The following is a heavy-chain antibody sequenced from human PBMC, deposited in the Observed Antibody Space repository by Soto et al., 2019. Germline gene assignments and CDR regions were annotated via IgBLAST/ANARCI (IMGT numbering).Heavy chain of an antibody. CDR1: GFTFSSYG. CDR3: AKGDGGKARGYYYGMDV. CDR2: ISYDGSNK. V-gene: IGHV3-30*18. J-gene: IGHJ6*02. D-gene: IGHD2-15*01. Sequence: PGGSLRLSCAASGFTFSSYGMHWVRQAPGKGLEWVAVISYDGSNKYYADSVKGRFTISRDNSKNTLYLQMNSLRAEDTAVYYCAKGDGGKARGYYYGMDVWGQGTTVTVSS.